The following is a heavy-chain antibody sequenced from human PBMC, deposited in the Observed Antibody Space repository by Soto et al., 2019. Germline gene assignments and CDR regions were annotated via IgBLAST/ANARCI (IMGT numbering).Heavy chain of an antibody. CDR1: GGSISSGGYY. CDR3: ARDKSRNDDGWFDP. Sequence: SETLSLTCTVSGGSISSGGYYWSWIRQHPGKGLEWIGYIYYSGSTYYNPSLKSRVTISVDTSKNQFSLKLSSVTAADTAVYYCARDKSRNDDGWFDPWGQGTLVTVSS. CDR2: IYYSGST. D-gene: IGHD1-1*01. V-gene: IGHV4-31*03. J-gene: IGHJ5*02.